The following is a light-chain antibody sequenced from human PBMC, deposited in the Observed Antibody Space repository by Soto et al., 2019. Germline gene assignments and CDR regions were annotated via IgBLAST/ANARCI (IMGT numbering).Light chain of an antibody. CDR1: SSDVGGYNY. CDR2: DVS. CDR3: SSYTSSSTLV. V-gene: IGLV2-14*01. Sequence: QSVLTQPASVSRSPGQSITISCTGTSSDVGGYNYVSWYQQHPGKAPKLMIYDVSNRPSGVSNRFSGSKSGNTASLTISGLQPEDEADYYCSSYTSSSTLVFGTGTKVTVL. J-gene: IGLJ1*01.